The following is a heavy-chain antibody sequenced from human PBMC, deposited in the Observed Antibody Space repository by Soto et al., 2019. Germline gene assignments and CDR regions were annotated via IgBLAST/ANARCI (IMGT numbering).Heavy chain of an antibody. J-gene: IGHJ4*02. V-gene: IGHV2-5*02. CDR2: IYWDDDK. CDR3: AHRQDYNSMGFTYFDY. Sequence: QITLKESGPTLVKPTQTLTLTCTFSGFSLSTSGVGVGWIRQPPGKALEWLALIYWDDDKRYSPSLKSRPTIPKDTAKKLVVLTMTNLGPVDTATYYFAHRQDYNSMGFTYFDYWGQGTLVTVSS. D-gene: IGHD3-22*01. CDR1: GFSLSTSGVG.